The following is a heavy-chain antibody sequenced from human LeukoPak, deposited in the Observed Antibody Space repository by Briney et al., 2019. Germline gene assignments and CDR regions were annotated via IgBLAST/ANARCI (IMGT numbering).Heavy chain of an antibody. J-gene: IGHJ5*02. V-gene: IGHV3-30*03. CDR1: GFTFRNYA. CDR2: ISSDGNSK. D-gene: IGHD4-17*01. CDR3: ARDGTVTAGPSDP. Sequence: GGSLRLSCAASGFTFRNYAMFWVRQAPGKGLEWVAIISSDGNSKYYTDSVKGRFTISRDNSKNTVCLQMNSLRDEDTAVYFCARDGTVTAGPSDPWGGGTLVTVSS.